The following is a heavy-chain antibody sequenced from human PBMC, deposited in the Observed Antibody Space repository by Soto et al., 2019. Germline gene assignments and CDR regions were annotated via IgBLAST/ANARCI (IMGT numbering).Heavy chain of an antibody. Sequence: SETLSLTCAVSGGSISSGGYSWSWIRQPPGKGLEWIGYIYHSGSTYYNPSLKSRVTISVDRSKNQFSLKLSSVTAADTAVYYCARVMGAPHDYGDSEGWFDPWGQGTLVTVSS. D-gene: IGHD4-17*01. CDR2: IYHSGST. J-gene: IGHJ5*02. V-gene: IGHV4-30-2*01. CDR3: ARVMGAPHDYGDSEGWFDP. CDR1: GGSISSGGYS.